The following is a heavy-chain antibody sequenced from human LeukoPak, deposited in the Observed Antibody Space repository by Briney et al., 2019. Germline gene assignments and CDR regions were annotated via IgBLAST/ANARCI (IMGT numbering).Heavy chain of an antibody. CDR1: GFTFSSYG. CDR2: ISGSSSYI. J-gene: IGHJ4*02. CDR3: ARRGYYDYSGFDY. Sequence: GGSLRLSCAASGFTFSSYGMSWVRQAPGKGLEWVSSISGSSSYIYYADSVKGRFTISRDNSKNSLYLQMKSLRAEDTALYYCARRGYYDYSGFDYWGQGTLVTVSS. V-gene: IGHV3-21*01. D-gene: IGHD3-22*01.